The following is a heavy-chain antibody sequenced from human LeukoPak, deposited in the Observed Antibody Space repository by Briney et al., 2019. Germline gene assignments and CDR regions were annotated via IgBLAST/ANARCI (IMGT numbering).Heavy chain of an antibody. D-gene: IGHD3-10*01. CDR2: IYYSGST. Sequence: SETLSLTCAVSGGSISSSSYYWSRIRQPPGKGLEWIGYIYYSGSTNYNPSLKSRVTISVDTSKNQFSLKLSSVTAADTAVYYCARSGSGSSVTDYWGQGTLVTVSS. V-gene: IGHV4-61*01. J-gene: IGHJ4*02. CDR3: ARSGSGSSVTDY. CDR1: GGSISSSSYY.